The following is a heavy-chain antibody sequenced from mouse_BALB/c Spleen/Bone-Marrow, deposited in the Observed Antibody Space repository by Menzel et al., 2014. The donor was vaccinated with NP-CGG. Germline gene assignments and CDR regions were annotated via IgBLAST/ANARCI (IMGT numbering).Heavy chain of an antibody. J-gene: IGHJ4*01. D-gene: IGHD2-1*01. CDR2: IWSVGST. Sequence: QVQLKESGPGLVQPSQSLFITCTVSGFSVISYGVHWVRQPPGKGLEWLGVIWSVGSTDYNAAFISRLSISKDNSKSQVFFKMNSLQADDTAIYYCARNDYGNHHYAMDYWGQGTSVTVSS. CDR1: GFSVISYG. CDR3: ARNDYGNHHYAMDY. V-gene: IGHV2-4*02.